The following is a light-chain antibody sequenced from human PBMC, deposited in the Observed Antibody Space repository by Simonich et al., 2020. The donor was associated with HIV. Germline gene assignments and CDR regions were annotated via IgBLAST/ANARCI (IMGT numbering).Light chain of an antibody. CDR3: GAWDDSLNGPV. CDR2: RQD. CDR1: SSNIGAGAD. Sequence: QSVLTQPPSVSGAPGQRVTISCAGSSSNIGAGADVHWYQPLPGTTPKLLIYRQDQRPSGVPDRFSGSKSGTSASLAISGLQSEDEADYYCGAWDDSLNGPVFGGGTKLTVL. J-gene: IGLJ2*01. V-gene: IGLV1-44*01.